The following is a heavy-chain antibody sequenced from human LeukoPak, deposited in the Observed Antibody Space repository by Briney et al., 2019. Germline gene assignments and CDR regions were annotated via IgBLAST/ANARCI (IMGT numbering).Heavy chain of an antibody. Sequence: ASVKVSCKASGYSFTSNYIHWVRQATGQGLEWMGMIYPRDGSTSYAQKFQGRVTITADESTSTAYMELSSLRSEDTAVYYCARGAAAGIGGMDVWGQGTTVTVSS. D-gene: IGHD6-13*01. CDR2: IYPRDGST. CDR3: ARGAAAGIGGMDV. J-gene: IGHJ6*02. CDR1: GYSFTSNY. V-gene: IGHV1-46*01.